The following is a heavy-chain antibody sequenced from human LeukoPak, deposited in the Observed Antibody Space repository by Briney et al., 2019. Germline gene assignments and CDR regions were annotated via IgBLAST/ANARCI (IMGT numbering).Heavy chain of an antibody. Sequence: SETLSLTCAVYGGSFSGYYWSWIRQPPGKGLEWIGEVNHSGSTNYNPSLKSRVTISVDTSKNQFSLKLSSVTAADTAVYYCARDVAPYYYDSSGLFDYWGQGTLVTVSS. CDR3: ARDVAPYYYDSSGLFDY. J-gene: IGHJ4*02. CDR2: VNHSGST. CDR1: GGSFSGYY. V-gene: IGHV4-34*01. D-gene: IGHD3-22*01.